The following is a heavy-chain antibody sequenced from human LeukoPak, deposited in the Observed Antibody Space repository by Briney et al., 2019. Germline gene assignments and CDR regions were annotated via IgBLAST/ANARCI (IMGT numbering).Heavy chain of an antibody. CDR3: ARMRGYSSGSHGMDV. J-gene: IGHJ6*02. CDR2: IIPILGIA. V-gene: IGHV1-69*04. CDR1: GGTFSSYA. D-gene: IGHD3-22*01. Sequence: ASVKVSCKASGGTFSSYAISWVRQAPGQGLEWMGRIIPILGIANYAQKFQGRVTITADKSTSTAYMELSSLRSEDTAVHYCARMRGYSSGSHGMDVWGQGTTVTVSS.